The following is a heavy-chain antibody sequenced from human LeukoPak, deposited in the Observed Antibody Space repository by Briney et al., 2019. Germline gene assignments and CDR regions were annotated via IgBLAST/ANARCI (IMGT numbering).Heavy chain of an antibody. Sequence: GGSLRLSCAASGFTFSDYYMSWIRQAPGKGLEWVSYISSSGSTIYYADSVKGRFTISRDNAKNSLYLQMNSLRAEDTAVYYCARDPPDSGSYYYYYYMDVWGKGTTVTVSS. CDR2: ISSSGSTI. J-gene: IGHJ6*03. CDR1: GFTFSDYY. D-gene: IGHD1-26*01. V-gene: IGHV3-11*04. CDR3: ARDPPDSGSYYYYYYMDV.